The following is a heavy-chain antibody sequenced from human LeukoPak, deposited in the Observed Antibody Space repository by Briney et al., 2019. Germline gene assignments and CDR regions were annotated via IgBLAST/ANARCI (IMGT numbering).Heavy chain of an antibody. D-gene: IGHD1-26*01. CDR3: ASASSGSYSFDY. Sequence: SETLSLTCTVSGGSISSSNWWSWVRQPPGKGLEWIGEIYHSGSTNYNPSLKSRVTISVDKSKNQFSLKLSSVTAADTAVYYCASASSGSYSFDYWGQGTLVTVSS. CDR2: IYHSGST. V-gene: IGHV4-4*02. J-gene: IGHJ4*02. CDR1: GGSISSSNW.